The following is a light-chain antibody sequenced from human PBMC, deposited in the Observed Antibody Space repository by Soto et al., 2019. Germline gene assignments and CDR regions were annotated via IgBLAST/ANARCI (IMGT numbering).Light chain of an antibody. CDR3: STYTTGRTLV. CDR2: EVS. Sequence: QSALTQPASVSGSPGQSITISCTGTSSDVGDYKYVSWYQRHPGKAPKALIYEVSNRPSGVSNRFSGSKSGNTASLSISGLQAEGEADYYCSTYTTGRTLVFGPGTKLTVL. V-gene: IGLV2-14*01. CDR1: SSDVGDYKY. J-gene: IGLJ1*01.